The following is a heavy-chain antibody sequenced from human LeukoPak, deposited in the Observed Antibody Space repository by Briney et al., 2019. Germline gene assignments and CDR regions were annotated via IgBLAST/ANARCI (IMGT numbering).Heavy chain of an antibody. D-gene: IGHD3-10*01. CDR2: IYYSGST. V-gene: IGHV4-59*01. CDR3: ARGSHITMVRGGTFDY. Sequence: SETLSLTCTVSGGSLSSYYWSWIRQPPGKGLEWIGYIYYSGSTNYNPSLKSRVTISVDTSKNRFSLKLSSVTAADTAVYYCARGSHITMVRGGTFDYWGQGTLVTVSS. CDR1: GGSLSSYY. J-gene: IGHJ4*02.